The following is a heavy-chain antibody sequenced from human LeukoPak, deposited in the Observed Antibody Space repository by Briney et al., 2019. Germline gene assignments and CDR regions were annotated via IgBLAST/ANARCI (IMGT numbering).Heavy chain of an antibody. D-gene: IGHD3-10*01. V-gene: IGHV3-30*01. CDR3: ARDPIGGRPDYLDY. CDR1: GFIFWTYA. CDR2: ISSDASIT. Sequence: PGGSLRLSCTASGFIFWTYAMHWVRQAPGKGFEWVAVISSDASITIYPDSTRGRFTISRDNSKNTLYLDMNNLRGEDTALYFCARDPIGGRPDYLDYWGQETLGTVSS. J-gene: IGHJ4*02.